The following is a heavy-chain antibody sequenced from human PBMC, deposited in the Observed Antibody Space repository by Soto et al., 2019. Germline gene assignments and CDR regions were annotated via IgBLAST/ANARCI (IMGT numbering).Heavy chain of an antibody. CDR2: IWYDGSNK. Sequence: GVSLRLSCAASGFTFSSYGMHWVRQAPGKGLEWVAVIWYDGSNKYYAESVKGRFTISRDNSKNTLYLQMNGLRAEDTAVYYCARDSHVGSGWQLTADYWGQGTLVTVSS. J-gene: IGHJ4*02. V-gene: IGHV3-33*01. D-gene: IGHD6-19*01. CDR1: GFTFSSYG. CDR3: ARDSHVGSGWQLTADY.